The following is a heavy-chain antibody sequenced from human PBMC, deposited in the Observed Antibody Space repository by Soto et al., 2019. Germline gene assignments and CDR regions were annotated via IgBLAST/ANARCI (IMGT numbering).Heavy chain of an antibody. CDR1: GYTFTSYY. CDR2: INPSGGST. V-gene: IGHV1-46*01. J-gene: IGHJ4*02. Sequence: ASVKVSCKASGYTFTSYYMHWVRQAPGQGLEWMGIINPSGGSTSYAQKFQGRVTMTRDTSTSTVYMELSSLRSEDTAVYYCARDGRYCSGGSCYFDYXGQGTLVTVSS. D-gene: IGHD2-15*01. CDR3: ARDGRYCSGGSCYFDY.